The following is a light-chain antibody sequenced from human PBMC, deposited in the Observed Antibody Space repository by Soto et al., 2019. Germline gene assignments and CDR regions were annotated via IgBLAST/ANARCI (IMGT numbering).Light chain of an antibody. V-gene: IGKV3-11*01. CDR2: DVS. Sequence: EIVLTQSPATLALSPGETATLSCRASQSVSSYLGWYQQKPGQAPRLLIYDVSNRATGIPARFSGSGSGTDFTLTISSLETEDFAVYYCQQRARWPLTFGQGTRLEIK. J-gene: IGKJ5*01. CDR1: QSVSSY. CDR3: QQRARWPLT.